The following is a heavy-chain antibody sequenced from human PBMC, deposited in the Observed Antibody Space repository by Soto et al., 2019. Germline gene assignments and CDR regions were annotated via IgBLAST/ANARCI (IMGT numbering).Heavy chain of an antibody. CDR2: IWYDGNSK. V-gene: IGHV3-33*01. Sequence: HPGGSLRLSCAASGFIFTSYGMHWVRQAPGKGLEWVAGIWYDGNSKYYEDSVKGRFTISRDNSKNILYLEMNSLRGDDTAVYYCARENYYDTGGLDLWGQGTLVTVSS. J-gene: IGHJ5*02. D-gene: IGHD3-22*01. CDR1: GFIFTSYG. CDR3: ARENYYDTGGLDL.